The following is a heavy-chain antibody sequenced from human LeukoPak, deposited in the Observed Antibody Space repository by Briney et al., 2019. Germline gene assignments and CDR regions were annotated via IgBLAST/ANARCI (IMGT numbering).Heavy chain of an antibody. Sequence: ASVTLSCTASGYTFNGYYMHWVRQAPEQGLEWMGWINPNSGDTKYVQTLQGRATITRDKSINSAYMEMKRLRVEDTAVYYCVRVPSYSSGSGYWGEGAL. CDR3: VRVPSYSSGSGY. CDR1: GYTFNGYY. V-gene: IGHV1-2*02. J-gene: IGHJ4*02. D-gene: IGHD6-19*01. CDR2: INPNSGDT.